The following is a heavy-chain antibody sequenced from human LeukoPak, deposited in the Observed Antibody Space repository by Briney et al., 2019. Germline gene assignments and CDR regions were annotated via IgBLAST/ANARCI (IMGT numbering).Heavy chain of an antibody. CDR2: IYSGGST. D-gene: IGHD6-19*01. J-gene: IGHJ4*02. CDR3: ARDKRGYSSGWYFAY. Sequence: GGSLRLSCAASGFTVSSNYMSWVRQAPGKGLEWVSVIYSGGSTYYADSVKGRFTISRDNSKNTLYLQMNSLRAEDTAVYYCARDKRGYSSGWYFAYWGQGTLVTVSS. V-gene: IGHV3-53*01. CDR1: GFTVSSNY.